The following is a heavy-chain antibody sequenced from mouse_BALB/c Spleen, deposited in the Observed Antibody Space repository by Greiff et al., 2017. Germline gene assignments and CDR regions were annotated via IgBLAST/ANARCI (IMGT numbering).Heavy chain of an antibody. J-gene: IGHJ4*01. CDR2: INPSTGYT. Sequence: VQLVESGAELAKPGASVKMSCKASGYTFTSYWMHWVKQRPGQGLEWIGYINPSTGYTEYNQKFKDKATLTADKSSSTAYMQLSSLTSEDSAVYYCATLYYGSSPYYAMDYWGQGTSVTVSS. D-gene: IGHD1-1*01. CDR3: ATLYYGSSPYYAMDY. CDR1: GYTFTSYW. V-gene: IGHV1-7*01.